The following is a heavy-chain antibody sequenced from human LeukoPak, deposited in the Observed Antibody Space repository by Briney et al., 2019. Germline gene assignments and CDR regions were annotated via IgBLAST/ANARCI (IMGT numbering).Heavy chain of an antibody. CDR1: GFTFNSYA. J-gene: IGHJ4*02. D-gene: IGHD4-17*01. CDR2: VSGNGGST. V-gene: IGHV3-23*01. CDR3: AKESSYGDYDY. Sequence: GGSLRLSCAASGFTFNSYAMSWVRQAPGKGLEWVSGVSGNGGSTYYADSVKGRFTISRDNSKNTLYLQMNSLRAEDTAVYYCAKESSYGDYDYWGQGTLVTVSS.